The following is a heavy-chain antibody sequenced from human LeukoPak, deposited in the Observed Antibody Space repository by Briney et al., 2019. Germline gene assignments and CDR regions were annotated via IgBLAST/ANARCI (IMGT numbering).Heavy chain of an antibody. D-gene: IGHD2-21*02. Sequence: SVKVSCKASGGTFSSYSISWVRQAPGQGLEWMGGIIPIFGTTDCAQKLQGRVTITADKSTKTTYMELSSLRSEDTAVYYCARTVVVTAEHAFDIWGQGTMVTVSS. CDR1: GGTFSSYS. J-gene: IGHJ3*02. CDR2: IIPIFGTT. V-gene: IGHV1-69*06. CDR3: ARTVVVTAEHAFDI.